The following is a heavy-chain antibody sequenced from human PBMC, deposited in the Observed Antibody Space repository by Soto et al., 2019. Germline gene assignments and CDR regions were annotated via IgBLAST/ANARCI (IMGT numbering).Heavy chain of an antibody. Sequence: GGSLRLSCAASGFTFSSYAMHWVRQAPGKGLEWVAVISYDGSNKYYADSVKGRFTISRDNSKNTLYLQMNSLRAEDTAVYYCAREAAAGIRAFDIWGQGTMVTVSS. CDR2: ISYDGSNK. J-gene: IGHJ3*02. CDR3: AREAAAGIRAFDI. V-gene: IGHV3-30-3*01. D-gene: IGHD6-13*01. CDR1: GFTFSSYA.